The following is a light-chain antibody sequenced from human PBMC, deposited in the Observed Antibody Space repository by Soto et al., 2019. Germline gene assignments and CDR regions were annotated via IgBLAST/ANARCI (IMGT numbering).Light chain of an antibody. CDR3: QQFYRYPWT. Sequence: DIQMTHSPSALSASVGDRVTITCRASQSVDTCLAWYQQKPGKAPHLLIYKASSLETGVPSRFSGSGSVTEFTLTSSSLQPDDFATYYCQQFYRYPWTFGQGTKVEIK. CDR2: KAS. J-gene: IGKJ1*01. CDR1: QSVDTC. V-gene: IGKV1-5*03.